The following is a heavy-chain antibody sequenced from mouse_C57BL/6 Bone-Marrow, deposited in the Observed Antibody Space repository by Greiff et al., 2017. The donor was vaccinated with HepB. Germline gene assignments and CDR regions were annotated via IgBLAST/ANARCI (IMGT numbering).Heavy chain of an antibody. CDR2: IWRDGST. CDR1: GFSLTSYG. D-gene: IGHD2-3*01. V-gene: IGHV2-6-1*01. J-gene: IGHJ3*01. Sequence: VKVVESGPGLVAPSQSLSITCTVSGFSLTSYGVHWVRQPPGKGLEWLVVIWRDGSTTYNSALKYRLSISKDNSKSQVFLKMNSLQTDDTAMYYCARHEGDCYYFLGFAYWGQGTLVTVSA. CDR3: ARHEGDCYYFLGFAY.